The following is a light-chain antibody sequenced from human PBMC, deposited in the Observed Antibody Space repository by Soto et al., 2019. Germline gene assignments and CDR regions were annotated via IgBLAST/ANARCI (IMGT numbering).Light chain of an antibody. Sequence: EIVMTQSPATLSVSPGERATLSCRASQSVSSNLAWYQQKPGQAPRLLIFGASTRATGITARFSGSGSGTEFTFTISSLQSEDFAVYYCQQYNNWPGTFGQGTTLEIE. CDR2: GAS. CDR1: QSVSSN. J-gene: IGKJ2*01. CDR3: QQYNNWPGT. V-gene: IGKV3-15*01.